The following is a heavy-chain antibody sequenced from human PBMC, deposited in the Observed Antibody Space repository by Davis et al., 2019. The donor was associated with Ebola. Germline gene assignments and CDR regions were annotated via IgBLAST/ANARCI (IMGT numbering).Heavy chain of an antibody. D-gene: IGHD3-22*01. CDR2: ISAYNGNT. CDR3: ARIYYDSSGYFPYYYYYYGMDV. V-gene: IGHV1-18*01. CDR1: GYTFTSYG. Sequence: ASVKVSCKASGYTFTSYGISWVRQAPGQGLEWMGWISAYNGNTNYAQKLQGRVTMTTDTSTSTAYMELRSLRSDDTAVYYCARIYYDSSGYFPYYYYYYGMDVWGQGTTVTVSS. J-gene: IGHJ6*02.